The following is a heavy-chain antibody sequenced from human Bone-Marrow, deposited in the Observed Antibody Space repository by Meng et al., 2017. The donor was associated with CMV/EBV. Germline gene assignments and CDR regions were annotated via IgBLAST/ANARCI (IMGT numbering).Heavy chain of an antibody. J-gene: IGHJ4*02. Sequence: GSGSIFTNYWICWVRQMPGKGLEWMGIIYPGDSDTRYSPSFQGQVTISADKSITTAFLQWSSLEASDTAIYYCARYQGVTVSGTLDYWGQGSLVTVSS. CDR2: IYPGDSDT. D-gene: IGHD6-19*01. CDR3: ARYQGVTVSGTLDY. CDR1: GSIFTNYW. V-gene: IGHV5-51*01.